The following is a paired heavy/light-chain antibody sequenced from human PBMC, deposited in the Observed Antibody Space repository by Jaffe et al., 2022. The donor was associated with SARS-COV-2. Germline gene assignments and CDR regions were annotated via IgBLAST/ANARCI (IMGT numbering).Heavy chain of an antibody. V-gene: IGHV3-21*01. CDR1: GFTFSSYS. CDR3: ARDHYYDILTGYSQGLFDY. D-gene: IGHD3-9*01. Sequence: EVRLVESGGGLVKPGGSLRLSCAASGFTFSSYSMSWVRQAPGKGPEWVSSMTGSGSSMFYADSVKGRFTISRDNAENSLYLQMNSLRAEDTAVYYCARDHYYDILTGYSQGLFDYWGQGTLVTVSS. J-gene: IGHJ4*02. CDR2: MTGSGSSM.
Light chain of an antibody. V-gene: IGKV3-11*01. CDR3: QQRSNWPQNT. CDR2: DAS. J-gene: IGKJ2*01. CDR1: QSVSSY. Sequence: EIVLTQSPATLSLSPGERATLSCRASQSVSSYLAWYQQKPGQAPRLLIYDASDRATGIPARFSGSGSGTDFTLTISSLEPEDFAVYYCQQRSNWPQNTFGQGTKLEIK.